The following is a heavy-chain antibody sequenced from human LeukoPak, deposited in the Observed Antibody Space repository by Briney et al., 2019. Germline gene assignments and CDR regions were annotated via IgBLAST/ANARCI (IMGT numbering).Heavy chain of an antibody. CDR2: INHSGIT. CDR1: GPSFSGSY. D-gene: IGHD2-15*01. V-gene: IGHV4-34*01. CDR3: AISHKWLLLDY. Sequence: SETLSLPCAFHGPSFSGSYWRGSPQSPGKGLEWIGEINHSGITTYHPSLQSRVTISVDTSKKQFSLELSSVTAPDTAGYYCAISHKWLLLDYWGEGTLVSVSS. J-gene: IGHJ4*02.